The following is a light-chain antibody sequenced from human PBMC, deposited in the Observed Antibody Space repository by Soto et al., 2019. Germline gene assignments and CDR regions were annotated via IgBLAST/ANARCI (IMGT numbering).Light chain of an antibody. J-gene: IGKJ5*01. Sequence: EIVLTQSPGTLSLSPGERATLSCRTSQTITNNYLAWYQQKPGQAPRLLIYGASSRVTGIPDRFSGSGSGTDFTLTISSLEPEDFAVYYCQQYGTSPITFGQGTRLEIK. V-gene: IGKV3-20*01. CDR1: QTITNNY. CDR3: QQYGTSPIT. CDR2: GAS.